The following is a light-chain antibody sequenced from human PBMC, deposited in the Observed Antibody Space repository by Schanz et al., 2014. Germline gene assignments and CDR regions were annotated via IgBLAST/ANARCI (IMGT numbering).Light chain of an antibody. CDR1: QSISGW. J-gene: IGKJ1*01. Sequence: DIQMTQSPSTLSASVGDRVTITCRASQSISGWLAWYQQKPGKAPKLLIYDASSLESGVPSRFSGSGSGTELTLTISSMQPDDCAMYYCQQYGNSTWTFGQGTKVEIK. V-gene: IGKV1-5*01. CDR2: DAS. CDR3: QQYGNSTWT.